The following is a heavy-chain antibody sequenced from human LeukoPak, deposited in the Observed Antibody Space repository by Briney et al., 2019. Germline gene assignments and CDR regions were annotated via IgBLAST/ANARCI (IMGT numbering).Heavy chain of an antibody. CDR2: IWYDGSNK. J-gene: IGHJ4*02. V-gene: IGHV3-33*01. CDR1: GFTFSTYG. D-gene: IGHD3-10*01. CDR3: ARDSNSYGSGATIDY. Sequence: GGSLRLSCAASGFTFSTYGMHWVRQAPGKGLEWLTDIWYDGSNKYYTDSVKGRFTISRDNSKNTLYLQMSSLSAEDTALYSRARDSNSYGSGATIDYWGQGTLVTVPS.